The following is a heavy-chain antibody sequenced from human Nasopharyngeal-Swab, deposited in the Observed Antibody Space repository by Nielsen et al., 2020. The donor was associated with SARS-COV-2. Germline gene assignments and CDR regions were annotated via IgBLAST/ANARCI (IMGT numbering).Heavy chain of an antibody. CDR1: GFTFSRDW. V-gene: IGHV3-7*04. Sequence: LTRAAPGFTFSRDWMSWVRQAPGKGLEWVANINEDGSEKYCVDSVEGRFTVSRDNAKNSLYLQMNSLTAEDTAVYYCARAGTKGSVDYWGQGTLVTVSS. CDR2: INEDGSEK. J-gene: IGHJ4*02. D-gene: IGHD2-15*01. CDR3: ARAGTKGSVDY.